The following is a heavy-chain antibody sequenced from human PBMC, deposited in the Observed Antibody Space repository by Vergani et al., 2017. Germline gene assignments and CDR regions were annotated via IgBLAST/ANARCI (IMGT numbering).Heavy chain of an antibody. V-gene: IGHV3-48*01. CDR1: GFTLSSYS. CDR2: LSTSGNII. J-gene: IGHJ4*02. Sequence: EVQLVESGGGLVQPGGSLRLSCVVSGFTLSSYSMNWVRQAPGKGLEWIAYLSTSGNIIYYSDSVRGRFTISRDTAKHSVFLHMNSLAAEDTAVYYCARDLSGLPWDWGQGTLVSVSS. D-gene: IGHD3-10*01. CDR3: ARDLSGLPWD.